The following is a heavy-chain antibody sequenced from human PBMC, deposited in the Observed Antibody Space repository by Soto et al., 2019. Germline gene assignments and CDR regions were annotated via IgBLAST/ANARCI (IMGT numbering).Heavy chain of an antibody. CDR3: AREGEYSYGYFDS. J-gene: IGHJ4*02. CDR2: IYYGGTT. Sequence: PSETLSLTCTVSGGSISSSYWSWIRQPPGKGLEWIGYIYYGGTTNYNPSLKSRVTVSVETSKNQYSLNLRSVTAADTAMYYCAREGEYSYGYFDSRGQGIRVTVSS. V-gene: IGHV4-59*01. CDR1: GGSISSSY. D-gene: IGHD5-18*01.